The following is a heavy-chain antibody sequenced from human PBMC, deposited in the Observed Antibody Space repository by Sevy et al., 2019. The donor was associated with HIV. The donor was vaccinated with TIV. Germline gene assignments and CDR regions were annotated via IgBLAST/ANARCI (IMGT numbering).Heavy chain of an antibody. CDR1: GFTFSSYA. V-gene: IGHV3-23*01. CDR3: AKGGIGIYDYVWGSYRYSPGTPHDGYY. D-gene: IGHD3-16*02. CDR2: ISGSGGST. J-gene: IGHJ4*02. Sequence: GGSLRLSCAASGFTFSSYAMSWVRQAPGKGLEWVSAISGSGGSTYYANSVKGRFTISRDNSKNKLYLQMNSLRAEDMAVYYCAKGGIGIYDYVWGSYRYSPGTPHDGYYWGQGTLVTVSS.